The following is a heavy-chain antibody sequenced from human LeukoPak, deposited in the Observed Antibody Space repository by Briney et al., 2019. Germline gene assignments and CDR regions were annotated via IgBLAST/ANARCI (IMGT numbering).Heavy chain of an antibody. V-gene: IGHV3-48*01. CDR2: ISWTLTTI. J-gene: IGHJ5*01. CDR3: ARCPIAGPGIVGNWFDS. CDR1: GFTFSNHS. D-gene: IGHD1-26*01. Sequence: GGSLRLSCAAAGFTFSNHSVSWVRQAPGKGLEWISYISWTLTTIYYADSVKGRFTISRDNGKNSLYLQMNNLRGEDTPAYYCARCPIAGPGIVGNWFDSWGQGTLVTVSS.